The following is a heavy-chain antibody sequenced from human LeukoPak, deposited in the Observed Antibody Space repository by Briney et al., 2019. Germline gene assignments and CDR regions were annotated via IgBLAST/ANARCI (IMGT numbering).Heavy chain of an antibody. J-gene: IGHJ5*02. V-gene: IGHV4-34*01. D-gene: IGHD3-9*01. CDR2: INHRGST. CDR3: ARDAIRHDILTGYYNWFDP. Sequence: SETLSLTCAVYGGSFSGYYWSWIRQPPGKGLEWIGEINHRGSTNYNPSLRSRITISVDTSKNQFSLKLSSVTAADTAVYYCARDAIRHDILTGYYNWFDPWGQGTLVTVSS. CDR1: GGSFSGYY.